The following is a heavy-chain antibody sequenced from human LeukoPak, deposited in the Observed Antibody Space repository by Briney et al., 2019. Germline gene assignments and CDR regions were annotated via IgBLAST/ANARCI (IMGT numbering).Heavy chain of an antibody. CDR3: ARSIAVAGSGYDVSPFDY. D-gene: IGHD6-19*01. CDR2: ISAYNGNT. V-gene: IGHV1-18*01. J-gene: IGHJ4*02. Sequence: ASVKVSCKASGYTFSSYGISWVRQAPGQGLEWMGWISAYNGNTNYAQKLQGRVTMTTDTSTSTAYMELRSLRSDDTAVYYCARSIAVAGSGYDVSPFDYWGQGTLVTVSS. CDR1: GYTFSSYG.